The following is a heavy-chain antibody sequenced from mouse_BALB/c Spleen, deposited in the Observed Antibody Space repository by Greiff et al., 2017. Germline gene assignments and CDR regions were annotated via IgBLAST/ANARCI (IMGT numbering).Heavy chain of an antibody. V-gene: IGHV5-6-3*01. J-gene: IGHJ2*01. Sequence: EVQLQESGGGLVQPGGSLKLSCAASGFTFSSYGMSWVRQTPDKRLELVATINSNGGSTYYPDSVKGRFTISRDNAKNTLYLQMSSLKSEDTAMYYCARGELGLDYWGQGTTLTVSS. CDR3: ARGELGLDY. D-gene: IGHD4-1*01. CDR2: INSNGGST. CDR1: GFTFSSYG.